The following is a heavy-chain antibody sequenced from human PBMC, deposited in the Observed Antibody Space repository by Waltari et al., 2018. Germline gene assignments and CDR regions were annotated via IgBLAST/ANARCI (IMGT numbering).Heavy chain of an antibody. J-gene: IGHJ3*02. V-gene: IGHV3-7*01. CDR2: IKGDGSRK. CDR1: GSSFSLYW. CDR3: ARDDSSSGSYDAFDI. D-gene: IGHD3-22*01. Sequence: EVQLVESGGGLVQPGGSLRLSCAASGSSFSLYWMSWVRQAPGKGLEWVADIKGDGSRKYYLDSVRGRFSISRDNTKNSVDLQMNSLRAEDTAVYYCARDDSSSGSYDAFDIWGQGTMVAVSS.